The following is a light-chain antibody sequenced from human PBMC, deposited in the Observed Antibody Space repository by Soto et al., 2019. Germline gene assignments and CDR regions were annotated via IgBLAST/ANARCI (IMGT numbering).Light chain of an antibody. V-gene: IGKV3-11*01. CDR1: QSVTSSS. J-gene: IGKJ4*01. Sequence: EIVLTQSPGTLSLSPGERATLFCRASQSVTSSSIAWHQQKPGRAPRLLIYDASNRATGIPARFSGSGSGTDFTLTISSVEPEDFAVYYCQQRSNWPSFGGGTKV. CDR3: QQRSNWPS. CDR2: DAS.